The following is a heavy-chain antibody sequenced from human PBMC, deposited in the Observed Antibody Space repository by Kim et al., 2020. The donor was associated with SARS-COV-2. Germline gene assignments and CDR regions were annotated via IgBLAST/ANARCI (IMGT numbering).Heavy chain of an antibody. Sequence: SETLSLTCAVSGASIGTTNWWSWVRQTPGKGLEWIGEIFHTGPIKYNPSLKSRVTISVDKSKNLFSLNLTSVTAADTAVYYCATHYDFWSGYYPGFLWGQGTLVTVSS. V-gene: IGHV4-4*02. CDR1: GASIGTTNW. D-gene: IGHD3-3*01. J-gene: IGHJ4*02. CDR2: IFHTGPI. CDR3: ATHYDFWSGYYPGFL.